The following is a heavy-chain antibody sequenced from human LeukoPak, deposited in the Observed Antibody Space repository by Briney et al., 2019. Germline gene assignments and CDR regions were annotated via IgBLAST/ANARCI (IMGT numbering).Heavy chain of an antibody. D-gene: IGHD5-24*01. CDR3: ARTGRWLHNFDY. CDR2: INHSGST. J-gene: IGHJ4*02. V-gene: IGHV4-34*01. CDR1: GGSFSGYY. Sequence: PSETLSLTCAVYGGSFSGYYWSWIRQPPGKGLEWIGEINHSGSTNYNPSLKSRVTISVDTSKNQFSLKLSSVTAADTAVYYCARTGRWLHNFDYWGQGTLVTVSS.